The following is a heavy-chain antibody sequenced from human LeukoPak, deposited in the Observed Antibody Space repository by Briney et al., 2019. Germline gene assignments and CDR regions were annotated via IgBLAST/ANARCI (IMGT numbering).Heavy chain of an antibody. CDR1: GFTVSSNY. CDR2: IYSGGST. D-gene: IGHD1-26*01. CDR3: ARVVGATQFGYYYYYMDV. J-gene: IGHJ6*03. V-gene: IGHV3-53*01. Sequence: GGSLRLSCAASGFTVSSNYMSWVRQAPGKGLEWVSIIYSGGSTYYADSVKGRFTISRDNSKNTLYLQMNSLRAEDTAVYYCARVVGATQFGYYYYYMDVWGKGTTVTVSS.